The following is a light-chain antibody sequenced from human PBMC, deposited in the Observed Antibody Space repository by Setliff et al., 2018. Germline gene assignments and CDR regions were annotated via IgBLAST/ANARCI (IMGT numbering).Light chain of an antibody. CDR2: EVS. J-gene: IGLJ1*01. CDR1: SSDVGDYKC. CDR3: SSYTSLSTRG. Sequence: QSVLTQPASVSGSPGQSITISCTGTSSDVGDYKCVSWYQQLPGKAPKLIIFEVSNRPSGIPNRFSGSKSGNTASLSISGLQAEDEADYYCSSYTSLSTRGFGTGTKVTVL. V-gene: IGLV2-14*01.